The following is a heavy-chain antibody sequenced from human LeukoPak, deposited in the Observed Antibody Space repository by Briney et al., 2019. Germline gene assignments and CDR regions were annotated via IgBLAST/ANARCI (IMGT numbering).Heavy chain of an antibody. D-gene: IGHD5-12*01. CDR2: IGQSGTDI. V-gene: IGHV3-11*04. CDR3: VRHARLASS. Sequence: PGGSLRLSCAASGFTFSDSYMNWIRQAPGKGLEWASYIGQSGTDIQYADSVKGRFTISRDNAEKSLFLQMNSLRVEDTAVYYCVRHARLASSWGQGTLVTVSS. J-gene: IGHJ5*02. CDR1: GFTFSDSY.